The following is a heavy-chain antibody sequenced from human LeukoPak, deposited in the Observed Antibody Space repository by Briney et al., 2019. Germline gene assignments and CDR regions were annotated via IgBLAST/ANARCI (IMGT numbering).Heavy chain of an antibody. Sequence: GGSLRLSCAASGFTFSSYAMSWVRQAPGKGLEWVSAISGSGGSTYYADSVKGRFTISRDNSKNTLYLQMNSLRAEDTAVYYCANSVHELGYCSSTSCYYYYMDLWGKGTTVTVSS. CDR3: ANSVHELGYCSSTSCYYYYMDL. D-gene: IGHD2-2*01. V-gene: IGHV3-23*01. J-gene: IGHJ6*03. CDR2: ISGSGGST. CDR1: GFTFSSYA.